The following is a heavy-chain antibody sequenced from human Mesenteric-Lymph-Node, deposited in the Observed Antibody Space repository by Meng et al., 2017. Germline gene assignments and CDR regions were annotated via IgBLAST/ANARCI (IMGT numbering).Heavy chain of an antibody. CDR1: GFTFTGYW. J-gene: IGHJ4*02. D-gene: IGHD5-12*01. CDR3: ARSNKVYCGYVDFDY. Sequence: GGSLRLSCEASGFTFTGYWMHWVRQAPGKGLVWVSRINTDGSTTTYADSVKGRFTISRDNAKNSLYLQMNSLRAEDTAVYYCARSNKVYCGYVDFDYWGQGTLVTVSS. CDR2: INTDGSTT. V-gene: IGHV3-74*03.